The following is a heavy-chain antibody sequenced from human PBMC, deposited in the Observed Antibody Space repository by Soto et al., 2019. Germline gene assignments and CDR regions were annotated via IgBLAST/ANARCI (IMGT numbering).Heavy chain of an antibody. V-gene: IGHV3-30-3*01. Sequence: QVQLVESGGGVVQPGRSLRLSCAASGFTFSSYAMHWVRQAPGKGLEWVAVISYDGSNKYYADSVKGRFTISRDNSKNTLYLQMNSLRAEDTAVYYCARADGYNLRTAFDIWGQGTMVTVSS. CDR3: ARADGYNLRTAFDI. J-gene: IGHJ3*02. CDR2: ISYDGSNK. D-gene: IGHD5-12*01. CDR1: GFTFSSYA.